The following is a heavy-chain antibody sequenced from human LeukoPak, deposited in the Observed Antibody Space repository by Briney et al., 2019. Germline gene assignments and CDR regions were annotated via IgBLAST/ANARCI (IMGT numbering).Heavy chain of an antibody. D-gene: IGHD6-19*01. CDR3: ARIPLWYSSGWYYFDY. CDR2: INRSGST. J-gene: IGHJ4*02. V-gene: IGHV4-34*01. Sequence: SETLSLTCAVYGGSFSGYYWSWIRQPPGKGLEWIGEINRSGSTNYNPSLKSRVTISVDTSKNQFSLKLSSVTAADTAVYYCARIPLWYSSGWYYFDYWGQGTLVTVSS. CDR1: GGSFSGYY.